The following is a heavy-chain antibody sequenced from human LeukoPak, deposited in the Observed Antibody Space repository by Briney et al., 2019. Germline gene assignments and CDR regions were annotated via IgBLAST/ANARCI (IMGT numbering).Heavy chain of an antibody. J-gene: IGHJ4*02. V-gene: IGHV1-2*02. D-gene: IGHD5-18*01. CDR2: INPNSGGT. CDR1: GYTFTGYY. Sequence: ASVKVSCKASGYTFTGYYMHWVRQAPGQGLEWMGWINPNSGGTNYAQKFQGRVTMTRDTSISTAYMELSRLRSDDTAVYYCATGSGYSYGYASFDYWGQGTLVTVSS. CDR3: ATGSGYSYGYASFDY.